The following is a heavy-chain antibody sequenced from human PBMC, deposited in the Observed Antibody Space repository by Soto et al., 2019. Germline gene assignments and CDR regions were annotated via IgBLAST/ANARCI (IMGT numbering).Heavy chain of an antibody. J-gene: IGHJ4*02. CDR2: IYRSGST. V-gene: IGHV4-38-2*01. CDR3: ARGRGGVTAILFYFDY. D-gene: IGHD2-21*02. Sequence: SETLSLTCAVSGYSISSGYYWGWIRQPPGKGLEWIGSIYRSGSTYYNPSLKSRVTISVDTSKNQFSLKLSSVTAADTAVYYCARGRGGVTAILFYFDYWGQGTLVTVSS. CDR1: GYSISSGYY.